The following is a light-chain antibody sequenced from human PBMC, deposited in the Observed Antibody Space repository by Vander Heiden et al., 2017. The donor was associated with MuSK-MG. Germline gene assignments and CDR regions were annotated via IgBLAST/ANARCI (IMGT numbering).Light chain of an antibody. CDR2: GAS. V-gene: IGKV3-15*01. CDR1: QSVSSS. Sequence: IVMTQAPATLSVSPGERATLSCRASQSVSSSLASYQQKPGQAPRLLIYGASTRATGIPARFSGSGSGTEFTLTISSRQSEDFAVYYCQQYNNWPPITFGGGTKVEIK. CDR3: QQYNNWPPIT. J-gene: IGKJ4*01.